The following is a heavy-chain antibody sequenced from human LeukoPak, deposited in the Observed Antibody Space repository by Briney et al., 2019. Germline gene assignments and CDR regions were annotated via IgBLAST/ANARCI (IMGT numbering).Heavy chain of an antibody. J-gene: IGHJ4*02. CDR1: GFTFRSYA. V-gene: IGHV3-23*01. CDR3: VKLRMYSSGWYYFYY. Sequence: GGSLRLSCAASGFTFRSYAKSLVRQAPGKGLEWVLAISGCGGSPYYADSVKGRVTISRDNSQEPVYLQMNSLRAEDTAVYYCVKLRMYSSGWYYFYYWGQGTLVTVSS. CDR2: ISGCGGSP. D-gene: IGHD6-19*01.